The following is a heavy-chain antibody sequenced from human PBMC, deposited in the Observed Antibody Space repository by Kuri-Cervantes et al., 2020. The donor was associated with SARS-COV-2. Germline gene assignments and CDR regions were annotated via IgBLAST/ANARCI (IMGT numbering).Heavy chain of an antibody. J-gene: IGHJ5*02. CDR3: ARITRIGVLPPAMFDHCFDP. CDR1: GFSLSTSGVG. CDR2: IFSNDEK. D-gene: IGHD2-2*01. Sequence: SGPTLVKPTQTLTLTCTFSGFSLSTSGVGVGWIRQPPGKALEWLAHIFSNDEKSFSTSLKSRLTISKDTSKSQVVLTMTHMDPVDTATYYCARITRIGVLPPAMFDHCFDPWGQGTLVTVSS. V-gene: IGHV2-26*01.